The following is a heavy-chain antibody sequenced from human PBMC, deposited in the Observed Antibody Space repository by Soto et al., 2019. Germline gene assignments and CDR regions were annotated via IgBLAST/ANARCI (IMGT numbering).Heavy chain of an antibody. CDR2: ISSSSSYI. D-gene: IGHD3-9*01. CDR1: GFTFSSYS. CDR3: ASGLLRYFDWPRTDV. J-gene: IGHJ6*02. Sequence: GGSLRLSCAASGFTFSSYSMNWVRQAPGKGLEWVSSISSSSSYIYYADSVKGRFTISRDNAKSSLYLQMNSLRAEDTAVYYCASGLLRYFDWPRTDVRGQGTMVTVSS. V-gene: IGHV3-21*01.